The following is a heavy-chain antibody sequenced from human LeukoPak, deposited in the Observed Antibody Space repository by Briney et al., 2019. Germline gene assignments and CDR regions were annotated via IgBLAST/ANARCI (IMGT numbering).Heavy chain of an antibody. V-gene: IGHV4-30-4*01. D-gene: IGHD2-15*01. CDR3: ARGGKAAVRFDL. CDR1: GGSISSGDYY. J-gene: IGHJ2*01. Sequence: SETLSLTCTVSGGSISSGDYYWSWIRQPPGRGLEWIGYIYYSGSTYYNPSLKSRVTISVDTSKNQFSLKLSSVTAADTAVYYCARGGKAAVRFDLWGRGTLVTVSS. CDR2: IYYSGST.